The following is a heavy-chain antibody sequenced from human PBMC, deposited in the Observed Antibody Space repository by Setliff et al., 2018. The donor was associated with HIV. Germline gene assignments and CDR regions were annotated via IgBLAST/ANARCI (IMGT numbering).Heavy chain of an antibody. V-gene: IGHV1-46*01. CDR3: AAGYTSSSGY. CDR2: INPAGGST. Sequence: ASVKVSCKASGYTFTGYYMHWVRQAPGQGLEWMGWINPAGGSTTYAQKFQGRVTMTRDTSTSTVYMELSSLTSEDSAVYYCAAGYTSSSGYWGQGTLVTVSS. D-gene: IGHD5-18*01. J-gene: IGHJ4*02. CDR1: GYTFTGYY.